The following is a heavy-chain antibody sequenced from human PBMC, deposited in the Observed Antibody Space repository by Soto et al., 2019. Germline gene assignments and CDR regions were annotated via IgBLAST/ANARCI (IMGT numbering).Heavy chain of an antibody. V-gene: IGHV4-31*03. J-gene: IGHJ6*02. CDR1: GGSISSGGYY. CDR2: IYYSGST. Sequence: QVQLQESGPGLVKPSQTLSLTCTVSGGSISSGGYYWSWIRQHPGKGLEWIGYIYYSGSTYYNPSLKSRVTISVDTSKNQFSLKLSSVTAADTAVYYCATNWERPYYYYGMDVWGQGTTVTVSS. CDR3: ATNWERPYYYYGMDV. D-gene: IGHD1-26*01.